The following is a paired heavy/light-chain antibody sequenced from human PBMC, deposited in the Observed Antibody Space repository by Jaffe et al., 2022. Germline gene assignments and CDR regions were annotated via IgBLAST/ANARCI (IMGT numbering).Heavy chain of an antibody. CDR1: GGSISSTAYY. J-gene: IGHJ4*02. V-gene: IGHV4-39*01. CDR3: ARRRASALDC. CDR2: IFYSGRT. Sequence: QLQLQESGPGLVKPSETLSLTCSVSGGSISSTAYYWGWIRQPPGKGLEWIGSIFYSGRTYYSPSLKSRVTISVDTSRNQFSLNLDSVTAADTAVYYCARRRASALDCWGQGTLVTVSS. D-gene: IGHD2-21*01.
Light chain of an antibody. V-gene: IGLV2-14*01. CDR3: SSYTGSNNHL. Sequence: QSALTQPASVSGSPGQSITISCTGTSSDVGAFDFVSWYQQRPGTAPKLMIYEVSNRPSGISNRFSGSKSDNTASLTISGLQAQDEADYYCSSYTGSNNHLFGGGTKLTVL. CDR2: EVS. CDR1: SSDVGAFDF. J-gene: IGLJ2*01.